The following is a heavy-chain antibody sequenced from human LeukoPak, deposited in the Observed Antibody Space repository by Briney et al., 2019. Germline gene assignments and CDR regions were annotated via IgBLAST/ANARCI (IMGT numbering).Heavy chain of an antibody. J-gene: IGHJ4*02. V-gene: IGHV3-11*04. CDR2: ISSSGSTI. CDR3: ARDLRGRSSSWYGDFDY. Sequence: TGGSLRLSCAASGFTFSDYYMSWIRQAPGKGLEWVSYISSSGSTIYYADSVKGRFTIPRDNAKNSLYLQMNSLRAEDTAVYYCARDLRGRSSSWYGDFDYWGQGTLVTVSS. CDR1: GFTFSDYY. D-gene: IGHD6-13*01.